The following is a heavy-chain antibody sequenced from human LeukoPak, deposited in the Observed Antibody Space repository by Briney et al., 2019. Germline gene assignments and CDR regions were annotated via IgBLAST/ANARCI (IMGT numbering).Heavy chain of an antibody. CDR2: ISSSSSYI. CDR3: ARGFSVVVPAATPARASYGMDV. V-gene: IGHV3-21*01. CDR1: GFTFSSYG. J-gene: IGHJ6*02. D-gene: IGHD2-2*01. Sequence: PGRSLRLSCAASGFTFSSYGMHWVRQAPGKGLEWVSSISSSSSYIYYADSVKGRFTISRDNAKNSLYLQMNSLRAEDTAVYYCARGFSVVVPAATPARASYGMDVWGQGTTVTVSS.